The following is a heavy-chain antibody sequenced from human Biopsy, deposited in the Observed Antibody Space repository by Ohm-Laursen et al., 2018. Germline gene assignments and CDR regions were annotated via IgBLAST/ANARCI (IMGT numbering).Heavy chain of an antibody. CDR1: GDSINSSY. D-gene: IGHD2-15*01. CDR3: ARRGSGGRSFDY. V-gene: IGHV4-4*09. Sequence: TLSLTCTVSGDSINSSYWSWIRQPPGKGLEWIGFISNSGNTNYNPSLKSRVTISVDMSKNQISLKLGSVTVADMAVFYCARRGSGGRSFDYWGQGSLVTVSS. CDR2: ISNSGNT. J-gene: IGHJ4*02.